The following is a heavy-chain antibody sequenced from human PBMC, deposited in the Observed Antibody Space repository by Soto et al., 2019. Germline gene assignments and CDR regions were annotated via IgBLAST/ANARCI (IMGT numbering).Heavy chain of an antibody. V-gene: IGHV3-48*02. CDR3: ARDTAMVTVASDAFDI. Sequence: EVQLVESGGGLVQPGGSLRLSCAASGFTFSSYSMNWVRQAPGKGLEWVSYISSSSSTIYYADSVKGRFTISRDNAKNSLYLHMNSLRDEDTAVYYCARDTAMVTVASDAFDIWGQGTMGTVSS. CDR2: ISSSSSTI. CDR1: GFTFSSYS. J-gene: IGHJ3*02. D-gene: IGHD5-18*01.